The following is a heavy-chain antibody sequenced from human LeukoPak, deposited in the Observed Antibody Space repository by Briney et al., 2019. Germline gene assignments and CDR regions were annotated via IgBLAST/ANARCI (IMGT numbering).Heavy chain of an antibody. V-gene: IGHV3-23*01. D-gene: IGHD6-6*01. J-gene: IGHJ4*02. CDR3: VKDVGGSSFFDY. CDR1: GFIFSNYG. CDR2: ISGDGRNT. Sequence: GGSLRLSCVASGFIFSNYGMTWVRQAPGEGLEWVSTISGDGRNTHYADSVKGRFAISRDNSVATLYLHMNNLRVEDTAVYYCVKDVGGSSFFDYWGQGTLVTVSS.